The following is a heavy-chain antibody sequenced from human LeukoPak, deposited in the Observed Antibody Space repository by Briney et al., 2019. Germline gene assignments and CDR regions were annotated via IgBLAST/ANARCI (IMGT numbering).Heavy chain of an antibody. D-gene: IGHD3-16*01. V-gene: IGHV3-15*01. CDR1: GFTFSNAW. Sequence: GGSLRLSCAASGFTFSNAWMTWVRQAPGKGLEWVSRIKSKSDAGTTDYAAPVKGRITISRDDSKNTLYLQMNSLKIEDTAVYYCTTGHYVWGSSCDYWGQGTLVTVSS. J-gene: IGHJ4*02. CDR3: TTGHYVWGSSCDY. CDR2: IKSKSDAGTT.